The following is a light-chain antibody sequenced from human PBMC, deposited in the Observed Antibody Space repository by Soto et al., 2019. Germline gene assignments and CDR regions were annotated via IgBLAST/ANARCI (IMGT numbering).Light chain of an antibody. V-gene: IGKV3-20*01. CDR2: GAS. Sequence: EIVLTQSPGTLSLSPGERAPLSCRASQSLSSSYLAWYQQKPDQSPRLLIYGASSRATGIPDRFSGSGSGTDFTLTLSRLEPEDFAVYYCQQYGTSPYTFGQGTKLEIK. CDR3: QQYGTSPYT. CDR1: QSLSSSY. J-gene: IGKJ2*01.